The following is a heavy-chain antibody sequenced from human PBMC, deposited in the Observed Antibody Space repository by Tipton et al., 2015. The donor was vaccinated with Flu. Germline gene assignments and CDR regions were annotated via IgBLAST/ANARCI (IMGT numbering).Heavy chain of an antibody. J-gene: IGHJ3*02. CDR2: IYTGGSA. CDR1: GGSISSSSYY. D-gene: IGHD3-10*01. Sequence: TLSLTCNVSGGSISSSSYYWSWIRQPAGKGLEWIGRIYTGGSANYKPSLKSRVTISVDTSKNEFSLKLSSVTAADTAVYYCASSYGSGSSHLPFHIWGQGTMVTVSS. CDR3: ASSYGSGSSHLPFHI. V-gene: IGHV4-61*02.